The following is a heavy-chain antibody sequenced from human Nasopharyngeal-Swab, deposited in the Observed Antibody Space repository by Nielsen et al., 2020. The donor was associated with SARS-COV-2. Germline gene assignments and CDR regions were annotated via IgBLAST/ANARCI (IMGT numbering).Heavy chain of an antibody. V-gene: IGHV3-33*08. CDR3: ARDQGYMDV. J-gene: IGHJ6*03. Sequence: GGSLRLSCAASGFTFSNSGMDWVRQTPGKGLEWVAVIWYDGSNKYYADSVKGRFTISRDNSKNTLYLQMNSLRAEDTAVYYCARDQGYMDVWGKGTTVTVSS. CDR2: IWYDGSNK. CDR1: GFTFSNSG.